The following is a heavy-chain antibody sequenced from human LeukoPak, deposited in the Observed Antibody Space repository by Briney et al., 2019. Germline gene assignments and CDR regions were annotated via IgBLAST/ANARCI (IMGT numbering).Heavy chain of an antibody. CDR3: ASSSGVYSSSWYRAFDI. Sequence: SETLSLTCTASGGSISSYYWSWIRQPPGKGLEWIGYIYYSGSTNYNPSLKSRVTISVDTSKNQFSLKLSSVTAADTAVYYCASSSGVYSSSWYRAFDIWGQGTMVTVSS. V-gene: IGHV4-59*08. CDR2: IYYSGST. CDR1: GGSISSYY. J-gene: IGHJ3*02. D-gene: IGHD6-13*01.